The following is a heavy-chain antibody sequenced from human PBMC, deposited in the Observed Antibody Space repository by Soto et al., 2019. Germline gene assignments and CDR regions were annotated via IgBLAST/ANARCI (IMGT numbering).Heavy chain of an antibody. J-gene: IGHJ4*02. V-gene: IGHV4-34*01. Sequence: SETLSLTCAVYGGSFSGYYWSWIRQPPGKGLEWIGEINHSGSTNYNPSLKSRVTISVDTSKNQFSLKLSSVTAADTAVYYCVRQQLAFDYWGQGTLVTVSS. CDR2: INHSGST. D-gene: IGHD6-13*01. CDR3: VRQQLAFDY. CDR1: GGSFSGYY.